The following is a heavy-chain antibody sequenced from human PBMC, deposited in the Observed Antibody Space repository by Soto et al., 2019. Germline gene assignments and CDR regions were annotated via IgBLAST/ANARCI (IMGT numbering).Heavy chain of an antibody. CDR3: AREGSGWTTKDTDAFDI. D-gene: IGHD6-19*01. CDR1: GFPFSDYY. Sequence: GGSLRLSCAASGFPFSDYYMSLIRQSPGKGLEWVSYISSSGSTIYYADSVKGRFTISRDNAKNSLYLQMNSLRAEDTAVYYCAREGSGWTTKDTDAFDIWRKGKMVTVSS. V-gene: IGHV3-11*01. J-gene: IGHJ3*02. CDR2: ISSSGSTI.